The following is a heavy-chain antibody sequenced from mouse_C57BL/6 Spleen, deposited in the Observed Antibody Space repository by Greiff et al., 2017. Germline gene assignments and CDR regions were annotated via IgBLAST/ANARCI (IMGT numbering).Heavy chain of an antibody. V-gene: IGHV1-69*01. CDR1: GYTFTSYW. J-gene: IGHJ3*01. Sequence: QVQLQQPGAELVMPGASVKLSCKASGYTFTSYWMHWVKQRPGQGLEWIGEIDPSDSYTNYNQKFKGKSTLTVDKSSSTAYMQLSSLTSEYSAVYYCARRGTAQAIAYWGQGTLVTVSA. D-gene: IGHD3-2*02. CDR3: ARRGTAQAIAY. CDR2: IDPSDSYT.